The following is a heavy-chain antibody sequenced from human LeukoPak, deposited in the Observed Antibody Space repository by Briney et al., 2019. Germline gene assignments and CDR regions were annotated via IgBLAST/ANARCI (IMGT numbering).Heavy chain of an antibody. CDR2: ISFDGSNK. J-gene: IGHJ4*02. Sequence: GRSLRLSCAASGFTFSTYAMHWVRQGPGKGLEWVAVISFDGSNKYYADSVKGRFTISRDNSENTLYLQMNSLRTEDTAVYYCARNNYFDYWGQGTLVTVSS. V-gene: IGHV3-30*14. CDR1: GFTFSTYA. D-gene: IGHD2/OR15-2a*01. CDR3: ARNNYFDY.